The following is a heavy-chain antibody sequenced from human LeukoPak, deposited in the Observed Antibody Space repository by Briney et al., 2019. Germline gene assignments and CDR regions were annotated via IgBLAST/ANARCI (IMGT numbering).Heavy chain of an antibody. J-gene: IGHJ4*02. CDR1: RFTLSTYS. D-gene: IGHD3-10*01. CDR2: ISSGSSYI. CDR3: ARVRGPQLSYFDY. Sequence: PGGSLRLSCAASRFTLSTYSMNWVRQAPGKGLEWVSSISSGSSYIYYADSVKGRFTISRDNAKNSLYLQMNSLRAEDTAVYYCARVRGPQLSYFDYWGQGTLVTVSS. V-gene: IGHV3-21*01.